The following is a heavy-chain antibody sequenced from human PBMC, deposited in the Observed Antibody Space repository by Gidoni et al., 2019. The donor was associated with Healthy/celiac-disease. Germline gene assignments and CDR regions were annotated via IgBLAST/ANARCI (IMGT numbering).Heavy chain of an antibody. V-gene: IGHV1-69*04. CDR1: GGTFSSYA. CDR2: IIPILGIA. D-gene: IGHD3-10*01. J-gene: IGHJ6*03. Sequence: QVQLVQSGAEVKKPGSSVKVSCKASGGTFSSYAISWVRQAPGQGLEWMGRIIPILGIANYAQKFQGRVTITADKSTSTAYMELSSLRSEDTAVYYCARDRGGGGPHIDVWGKGTTVTVSS. CDR3: ARDRGGGGPHIDV.